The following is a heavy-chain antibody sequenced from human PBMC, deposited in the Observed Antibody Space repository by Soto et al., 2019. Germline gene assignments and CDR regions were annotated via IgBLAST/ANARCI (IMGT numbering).Heavy chain of an antibody. CDR1: GYTFTSYG. J-gene: IGHJ6*02. CDR2: ISAYNGNT. CDR3: ARGPCSSGWYDSFDCYYGMDV. D-gene: IGHD6-19*01. Sequence: ASVKVSCKASGYTFTSYGISWVRQAPGQGLEWMGWISAYNGNTNYAQKLKGRVTMTTDTSTSTAYMELRILLSDDTAVYYCARGPCSSGWYDSFDCYYGMDVWG. V-gene: IGHV1-18*01.